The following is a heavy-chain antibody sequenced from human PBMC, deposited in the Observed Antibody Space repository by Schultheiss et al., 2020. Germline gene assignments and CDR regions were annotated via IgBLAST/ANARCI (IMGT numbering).Heavy chain of an antibody. CDR3: ARTTTTHAPYYYGMDV. CDR2: IHTSGNT. CDR1: GGSISGGTSY. J-gene: IGHJ6*02. V-gene: IGHV4-61*02. Sequence: SETLSLTCSVSGGSISGGTSYWSWIRQPAGKGLEWIGRIHTSGNTNYNPSLKSRVTMSVDTSNNQFSLKLSSVTAADTAVYYCARTTTTHAPYYYGMDVWGQGTTVTVSS. D-gene: IGHD1-26*01.